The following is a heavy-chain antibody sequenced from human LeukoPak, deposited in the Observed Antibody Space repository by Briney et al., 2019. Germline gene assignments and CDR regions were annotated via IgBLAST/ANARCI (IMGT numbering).Heavy chain of an antibody. CDR2: IDPSDSYT. D-gene: IGHD3-10*01. J-gene: IGHJ4*02. CDR1: GYSFTSYW. V-gene: IGHV5-10-1*01. CDR3: ARQGGITMVRGVYYYFDY. Sequence: GESLKISCKGSGYSFTSYWISWVRQMPGKGLEWMGRIDPSDSYTNYSPSFQGHVTISADKSISTAYLQWSSLKASDTAMYYCARQGGITMVRGVYYYFDYWGQGTLVTVSS.